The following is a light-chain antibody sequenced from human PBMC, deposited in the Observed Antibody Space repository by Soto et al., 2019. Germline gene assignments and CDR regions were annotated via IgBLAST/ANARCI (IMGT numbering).Light chain of an antibody. V-gene: IGKV3-15*01. CDR3: QQYNNWSFPSGT. Sequence: EIVMTQSPATLSVSPGERATLSCRASQSVSSNLAWYQQKPGQAPRLLIYGASTRATGIPARFGGSGSGTEFTLTISSLQAEDFAVYYCQQYNNWSFPSGTFGQGTKVEIK. J-gene: IGKJ1*01. CDR2: GAS. CDR1: QSVSSN.